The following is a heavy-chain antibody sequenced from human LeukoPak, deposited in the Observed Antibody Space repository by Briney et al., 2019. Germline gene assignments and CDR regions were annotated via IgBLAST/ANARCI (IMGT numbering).Heavy chain of an antibody. CDR3: ATTTRYYYDSSGYYHDAFDI. CDR1: GFTFSSYS. CDR2: ISSSSSYI. J-gene: IGHJ3*02. D-gene: IGHD3-22*01. V-gene: IGHV3-21*01. Sequence: GGSLRLSCAASGFTFSSYSMNWVRQAPGKGLEWVSSISSSSSYIYYADSVKGRFTISRDNAKNSLYLQMNSLRAEDTAVYYCATTTRYYYDSSGYYHDAFDIGGQGTMVTVSS.